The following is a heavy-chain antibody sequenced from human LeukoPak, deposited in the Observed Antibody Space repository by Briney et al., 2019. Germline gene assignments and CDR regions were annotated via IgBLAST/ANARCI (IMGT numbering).Heavy chain of an antibody. CDR2: FDPKDGDT. J-gene: IGHJ4*02. Sequence: ASVKVSCKVSGYTLTELSVHWVRQAPGKGLEWMGNFDPKDGDTIYAQRFQGRVTMTEDTSTHTAYMELSSLRSDDTAVYYCARDLVRGGNYWGQGTLVTVSS. CDR3: ARDLVRGGNY. CDR1: GYTLTELS. V-gene: IGHV1-24*01. D-gene: IGHD3-10*01.